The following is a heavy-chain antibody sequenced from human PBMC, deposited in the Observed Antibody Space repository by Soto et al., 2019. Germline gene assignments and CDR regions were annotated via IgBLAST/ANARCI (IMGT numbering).Heavy chain of an antibody. CDR1: GYTFRNFG. D-gene: IGHD2-15*01. CDR3: AREDSYFDY. Sequence: QIQLLQSGAEVKKPGASVKVTCKASGYTFRNFGISWVRQAPGQGLEWMGWISAYNANANYAQKFQGRLTMTADTSTSTAYMELRSLRCDDTVVYYCAREDSYFDYWGQGTLVTVSS. CDR2: ISAYNANA. V-gene: IGHV1-18*01. J-gene: IGHJ4*02.